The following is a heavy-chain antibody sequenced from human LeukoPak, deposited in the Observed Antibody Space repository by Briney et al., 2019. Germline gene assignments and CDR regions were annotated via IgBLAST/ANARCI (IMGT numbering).Heavy chain of an antibody. CDR2: IYTSEST. CDR3: ARGTLSSAWYGDAFDI. J-gene: IGHJ3*02. D-gene: IGHD6-19*01. CDR1: GDSINNYY. Sequence: SETLSLTCTVSGDSINNYYWSWIRQPAGKGLGWIGRIYTSESTNYNPSLKSRVAMSVDTSKNQFSLKLSFVTAADTAVYYCARGTLSSAWYGDAFDIWGQGTMVAVSS. V-gene: IGHV4-4*07.